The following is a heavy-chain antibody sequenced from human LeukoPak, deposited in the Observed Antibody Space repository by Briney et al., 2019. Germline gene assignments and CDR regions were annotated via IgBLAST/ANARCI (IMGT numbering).Heavy chain of an antibody. CDR3: ASRRREGNKGQDAFDI. J-gene: IGHJ3*02. Sequence: PGGSLRLSCAASGFTFDDYAMHWVRQAPGKGLEWVSGISWASGSINYADSVKGRFTISRDNAKNSLYLQMNSLRAEDTAVYYCASRRREGNKGQDAFDIWGQGTMVTVSS. V-gene: IGHV3-9*01. CDR2: ISWASGSI. CDR1: GFTFDDYA. D-gene: IGHD1/OR15-1a*01.